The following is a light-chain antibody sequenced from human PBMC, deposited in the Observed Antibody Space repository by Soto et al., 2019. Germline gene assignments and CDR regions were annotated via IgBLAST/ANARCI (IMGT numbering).Light chain of an antibody. CDR3: QQYDSPLYT. V-gene: IGKV1-33*01. CDR2: DAS. CDR1: QDIRYF. J-gene: IGKJ2*01. Sequence: DIQMTQSPSSLSASVGDRVTLTCQASQDIRYFLNWYQQKPGKAPKLLIYDASNLEIGVPSRFSGGGSGTEFTFTITSLQPEDVATYYCQQYDSPLYTFGQGTKVEI.